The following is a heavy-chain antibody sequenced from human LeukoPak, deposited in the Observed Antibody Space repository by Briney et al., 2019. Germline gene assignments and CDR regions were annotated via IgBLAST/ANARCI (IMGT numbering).Heavy chain of an antibody. CDR2: IIPIFGTA. CDR1: GGTFSSYA. J-gene: IGHJ6*03. V-gene: IGHV1-69*13. D-gene: IGHD3-10*01. CDR3: AREEYYYGSGSSRGYYYNMDV. Sequence: ASVKVSCKASGGTFSSYAISWVRQAPGQGLEWMGGIIPIFGTANYAQKFQGRVTIIADESTSTAYMELSSLRSEDTAVYYCAREEYYYGSGSSRGYYYNMDVWGKGTTVTISS.